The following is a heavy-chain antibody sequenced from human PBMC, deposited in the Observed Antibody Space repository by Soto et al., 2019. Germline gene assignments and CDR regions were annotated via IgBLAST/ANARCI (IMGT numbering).Heavy chain of an antibody. CDR2: IYYSGST. J-gene: IGHJ6*03. Sequence: SETLSLTCNVSGGSISSYYCSWIRQQPGKGLEWIGYIYYSGSTNYNPSLKSRVTISVDTSKNQFSLKLSSVTAADTAVYYCARVEGSLKGYYYYYYMDVWGKGTTVTVSS. CDR1: GGSISSYY. CDR3: ARVEGSLKGYYYYYYMDV. V-gene: IGHV4-59*01.